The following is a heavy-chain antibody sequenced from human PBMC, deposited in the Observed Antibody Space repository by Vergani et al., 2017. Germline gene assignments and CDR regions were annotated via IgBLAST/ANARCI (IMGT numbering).Heavy chain of an antibody. CDR3: ARAHYDILTGYYYYGMDV. J-gene: IGHJ6*02. V-gene: IGHV4-59*12. CDR2: IYYSGST. CDR1: GGSISSYY. D-gene: IGHD3-9*01. Sequence: QVQLQESGPGLVKPSETLSLTCTVSGGSISSYYWSWIRQPPGKGLEWIGSIYYSGSTYYNPSLKSRVTISVDTSKNQFSLKLSSVTAADTAVYYCARAHYDILTGYYYYGMDVWGQGTTVTVSS.